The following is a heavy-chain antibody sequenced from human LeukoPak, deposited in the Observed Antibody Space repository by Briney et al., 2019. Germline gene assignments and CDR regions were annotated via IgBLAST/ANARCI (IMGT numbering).Heavy chain of an antibody. V-gene: IGHV4-39*07. CDR1: GDSIGGSVDY. J-gene: IGHJ4*02. D-gene: IGHD3-3*01. CDR2: VHLDGRT. Sequence: SETLSLTCTVSGDSIGGSVDYWVWIRQPPGKGLEWIGEVHLDGRTNYNPSLESRLTMSVDVSENQVSLKLTSVTAADTAVYYCAREGGFYRPLDYSGQGTLVTVSS. CDR3: AREGGFYRPLDY.